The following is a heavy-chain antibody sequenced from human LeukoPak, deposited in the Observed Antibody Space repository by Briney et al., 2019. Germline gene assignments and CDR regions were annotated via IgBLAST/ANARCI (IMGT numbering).Heavy chain of an antibody. CDR3: ARTIGSGWTDDTYYFDY. V-gene: IGHV1-2*02. D-gene: IGHD6-19*01. CDR2: INPNSGGT. Sequence: GASVKVSCKASGYTFTGYYMHWVRQAPGQGLEWMGWINPNSGGTNYAQKFQGRVTMTRDTSISTAYMELSRLRSDDTAVYYCARTIGSGWTDDTYYFDYWGQGTLVTVSS. CDR1: GYTFTGYY. J-gene: IGHJ4*02.